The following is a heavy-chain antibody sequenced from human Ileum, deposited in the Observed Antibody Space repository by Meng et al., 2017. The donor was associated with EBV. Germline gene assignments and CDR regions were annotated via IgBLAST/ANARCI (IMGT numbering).Heavy chain of an antibody. V-gene: IGHV4-34*01. J-gene: IGHJ4*02. CDR1: GGSFSGYY. Sequence: QVQLQQWGAGLLKPSETLSLTCAVYGGSFSGYYWTWIRQAPGKGLEWIGEINHSGSTNYNPSLKSRVTISVDTSKNQFSLKLTSVTAADTAVYYCARASVGTTPGDYWGQGTLGTVSS. CDR3: ARASVGTTPGDY. D-gene: IGHD1-26*01. CDR2: INHSGST.